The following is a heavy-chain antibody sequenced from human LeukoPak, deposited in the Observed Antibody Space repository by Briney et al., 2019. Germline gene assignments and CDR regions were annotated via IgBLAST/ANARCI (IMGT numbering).Heavy chain of an antibody. D-gene: IGHD2-8*01. CDR3: ARHGHCTNGVCYSNYYYYMDV. J-gene: IGHJ6*03. CDR2: IYPDDSDT. Sequence: GESLKISCKGSEYSFTSYWIGWVRQMPGKGLEWMGIIYPDDSDTRYSPSFEGQVIIPVDKSISTAYLQWSSLKASDTATYYCARHGHCTNGVCYSNYYYYMDVWGKGTTVTVSS. CDR1: EYSFTSYW. V-gene: IGHV5-51*01.